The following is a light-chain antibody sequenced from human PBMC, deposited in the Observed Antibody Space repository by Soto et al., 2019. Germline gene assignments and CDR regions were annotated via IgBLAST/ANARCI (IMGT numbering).Light chain of an antibody. CDR1: QSVSSSY. CDR2: GAS. CDR3: QQYGSSPYT. V-gene: IGKV3-20*01. J-gene: IGKJ2*01. Sequence: EIVLTQSPGTLSLSPGERATLSCRASQSVSSSYLAWYQQKPGQSHRLLIYGASSRATGIPDRFSGSGSGTDFTLTISRLDPEDFAEYYCQQYGSSPYTFGQGTKLEI.